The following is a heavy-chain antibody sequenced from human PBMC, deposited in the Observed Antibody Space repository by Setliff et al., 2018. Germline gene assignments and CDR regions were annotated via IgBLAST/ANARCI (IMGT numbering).Heavy chain of an antibody. Sequence: GGSLRLSCVASGFNLHVYTMEWVRQAPGKGLDWVSSISSNSNYIYTADSVKGRFTISRDNSKNTLYLQMNSLRPDDTAVYYCARTCSGSGCYAGLESWGQGTPVTVS. D-gene: IGHD2-15*01. CDR3: ARTCSGSGCYAGLES. J-gene: IGHJ4*02. CDR1: GFNLHVYT. V-gene: IGHV3-21*01. CDR2: ISSNSNYI.